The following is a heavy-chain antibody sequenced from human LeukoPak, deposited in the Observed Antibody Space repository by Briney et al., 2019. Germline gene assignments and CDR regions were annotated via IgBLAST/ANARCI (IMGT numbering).Heavy chain of an antibody. Sequence: SGGSLRLSCAASGFTFSSYSMSWVRQAPGKGLEWVSSISRSSSYIYYADSVEGRFTISRDNAKNSLFLHINSLRAEDTAVYYCARVDSSGYYLVGAFDIWGQGTMVTVSS. CDR3: ARVDSSGYYLVGAFDI. J-gene: IGHJ3*02. V-gene: IGHV3-21*01. CDR2: ISRSSSYI. CDR1: GFTFSSYS. D-gene: IGHD3-22*01.